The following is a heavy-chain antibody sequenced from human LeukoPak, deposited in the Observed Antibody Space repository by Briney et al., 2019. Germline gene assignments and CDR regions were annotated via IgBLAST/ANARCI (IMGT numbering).Heavy chain of an antibody. CDR3: ARSASGSYQY. Sequence: GRSLRLSCAASGFTFSTYAMHWVRQAPGKGLEFVSAVSSNGGSTYYANSVKGRFTISRDNSKNTLYLQMGSLRAEDMAVYYCARSASGSYQYWGQGTLVTVSS. J-gene: IGHJ4*02. CDR1: GFTFSTYA. CDR2: VSSNGGST. D-gene: IGHD3-10*01. V-gene: IGHV3-64*01.